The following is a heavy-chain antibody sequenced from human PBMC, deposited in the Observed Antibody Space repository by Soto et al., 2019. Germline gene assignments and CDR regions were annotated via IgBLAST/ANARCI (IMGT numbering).Heavy chain of an antibody. J-gene: IGHJ3*02. D-gene: IGHD3-16*02. CDR3: ARDRGIDYVWGSYRYTGDAFDI. V-gene: IGHV4-59*01. CDR2: IYYSGST. Sequence: SETLSLTCTVSGGSISSCYWSWIRQPPGKGLEWIGYIYYSGSTNYNPSLKSRVTISVDTSKNQFSLKLSSVTAADTAVYYCARDRGIDYVWGSYRYTGDAFDIWGQGTMVTVSS. CDR1: GGSISSCY.